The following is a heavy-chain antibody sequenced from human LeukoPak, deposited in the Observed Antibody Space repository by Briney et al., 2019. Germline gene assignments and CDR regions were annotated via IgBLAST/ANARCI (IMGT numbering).Heavy chain of an antibody. Sequence: ASVKVSCKASGYTFTSYGISWVRQATGQGLEWMGWMNPNSGNTGYAQKFQGRVTMTRNTSITTAYMELSSLRSEDTAVYYCARGRGSGHKENWFDPWGQGTLATVSS. D-gene: IGHD6-19*01. J-gene: IGHJ5*02. CDR1: GYTFTSYG. CDR2: MNPNSGNT. CDR3: ARGRGSGHKENWFDP. V-gene: IGHV1-8*02.